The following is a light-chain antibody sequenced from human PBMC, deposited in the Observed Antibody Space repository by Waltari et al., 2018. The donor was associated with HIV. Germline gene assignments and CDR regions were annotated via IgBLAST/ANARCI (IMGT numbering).Light chain of an antibody. CDR3: CSFAATTTPVV. Sequence: QSALTQPASVSGSPGQSITISCTGSRDDVGNYDLVSWYQQHPGKAHKVLIYEVNKRPSGVSNRFSGSKSGNTASLTISGLQADDEADYYCCSFAATTTPVVFGGGTRLTVL. V-gene: IGLV2-23*02. CDR2: EVN. CDR1: RDDVGNYDL. J-gene: IGLJ2*01.